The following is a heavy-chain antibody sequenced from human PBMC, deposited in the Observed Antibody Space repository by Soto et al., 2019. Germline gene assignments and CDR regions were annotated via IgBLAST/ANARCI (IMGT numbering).Heavy chain of an antibody. D-gene: IGHD2-2*01. CDR3: ARGSVVVPAATPDY. CDR2: IYYSGST. V-gene: IGHV4-59*01. J-gene: IGHJ4*01. CDR1: GGSISSYY. Sequence: SETLSLTCTVSGGSISSYYWSWIRQPPGKGLEWIGYIYYSGSTNYNPSLKSRVTISVDTSKNQFSLKLSSVTAADTAVYYCARGSVVVPAATPDYWGHGTLVTVSS.